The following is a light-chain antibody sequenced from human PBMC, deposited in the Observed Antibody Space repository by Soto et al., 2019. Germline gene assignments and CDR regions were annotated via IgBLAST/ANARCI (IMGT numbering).Light chain of an antibody. J-gene: IGKJ1*01. Sequence: DIQLTQSPSFLSASVGDRVTITCRASQGISSYLAWYQQKPGKAPKLLIYGAFILQSGVPSRLSGSGSGTEFTLTISSLQPEDFATYFCQQLNNYPRTFGQGTKVDIK. CDR1: QGISSY. CDR3: QQLNNYPRT. CDR2: GAF. V-gene: IGKV1-9*01.